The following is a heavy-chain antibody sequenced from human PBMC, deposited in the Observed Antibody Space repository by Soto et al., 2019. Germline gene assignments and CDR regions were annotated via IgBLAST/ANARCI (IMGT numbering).Heavy chain of an antibody. CDR3: ARDQTVLDY. CDR2: ISAYSGNT. J-gene: IGHJ4*02. D-gene: IGHD2-15*01. V-gene: IGHV1-18*01. Sequence: ASVKVSCKASGYTFTTYAFNWVRQAPGQGLEWMGWISAYSGNTKYSQKFQGRVTMTTDTSTSTAYMELRSLRSDDTAVYYCARDQTVLDYWGQGTLGTV. CDR1: GYTFTTYA.